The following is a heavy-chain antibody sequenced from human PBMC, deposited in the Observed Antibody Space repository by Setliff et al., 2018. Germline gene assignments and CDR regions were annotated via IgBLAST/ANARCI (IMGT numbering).Heavy chain of an antibody. CDR3: ARGRAGHSGH. V-gene: IGHV4-39*01. D-gene: IGHD6-19*01. CDR1: GASISSGTYY. CDR2: IHYRGTT. J-gene: IGHJ4*02. Sequence: PSETLSLTCTVSGASISSGTYYWAWIRQPPGKGLEWIGRIHYRGTTYSNASLASRLTISVDTAKNQFSLKLSSVTAADTAVYYCARGRAGHSGHWGQGTLVTVSS.